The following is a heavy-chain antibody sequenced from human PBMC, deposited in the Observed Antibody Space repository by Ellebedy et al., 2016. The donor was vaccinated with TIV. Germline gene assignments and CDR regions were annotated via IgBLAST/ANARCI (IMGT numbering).Heavy chain of an antibody. J-gene: IGHJ5*02. CDR2: LNQAAYI. V-gene: IGHV4-34*01. CDR1: GGSFSDHY. Sequence: MPSETLSLTCGVYGGSFSDHYWAWIRQSPGKGLEWIGELNQAAYIKYNPSLESRATISAATSKKEISLKLTSVIAADTAVYYCARYGYDSGSYALESWGQGTLVTVSS. D-gene: IGHD3-10*01. CDR3: ARYGYDSGSYALES.